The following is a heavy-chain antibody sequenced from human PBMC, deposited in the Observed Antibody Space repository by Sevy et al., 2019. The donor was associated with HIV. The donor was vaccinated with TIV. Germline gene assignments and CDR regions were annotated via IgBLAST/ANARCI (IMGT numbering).Heavy chain of an antibody. CDR1: GGSLNSYY. Sequence: SETLSFTCTVSGGSLNSYYWSWIRQPPGKGLEWIGYLFYTDSTNYNPSLKSRVTISVDRSKNQFSLELRSVTAADTAVYYCARDSDSGLDYWGHGTLVTVSS. J-gene: IGHJ4*01. V-gene: IGHV4-59*01. D-gene: IGHD4-17*01. CDR3: ARDSDSGLDY. CDR2: LFYTDST.